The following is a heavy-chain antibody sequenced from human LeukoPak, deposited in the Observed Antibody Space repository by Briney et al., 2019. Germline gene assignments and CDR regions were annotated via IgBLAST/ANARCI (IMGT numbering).Heavy chain of an antibody. CDR1: GGSISSHY. J-gene: IGHJ4*02. V-gene: IGHV4-59*11. CDR3: AIDLLGCSGGSCYDY. Sequence: SETLSLTCTVSGGSISSHYWSWIRQPPGKGLEWIGYIYYSGSTNYNPSLKSRVTISVDTSKNQFSLKLSSVTAADTAVYYCAIDLLGCSGGSCYDYWGQGTLVTVSS. CDR2: IYYSGST. D-gene: IGHD2-15*01.